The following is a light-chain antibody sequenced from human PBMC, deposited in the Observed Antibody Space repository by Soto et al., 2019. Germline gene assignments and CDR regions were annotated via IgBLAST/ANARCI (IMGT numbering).Light chain of an antibody. Sequence: EIVLTQSPATLSLSPGERATLSCRASQSVSSYLAWYQQKPGQAPRLLIYDASNRATGIPARFSGSGSGTVFTLSISSLEPEDFAVYCCQQRSNWPPRFTFGPGIKVDIK. V-gene: IGKV3-11*01. J-gene: IGKJ3*01. CDR3: QQRSNWPPRFT. CDR2: DAS. CDR1: QSVSSY.